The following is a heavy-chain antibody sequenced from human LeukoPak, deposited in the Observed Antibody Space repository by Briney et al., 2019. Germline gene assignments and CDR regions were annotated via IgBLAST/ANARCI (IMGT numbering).Heavy chain of an antibody. CDR3: ARSPPPLHNGMDV. CDR1: GGSISSYY. CDR2: IHYSGST. V-gene: IGHV4-59*01. J-gene: IGHJ6*02. Sequence: SETLSLTCTVSGGSISSYYWSWIRQPPGKGLEWIGYIHYSGSTNYNPSLRSRVTISVDTSKNQFSLKLSSVTAADTAVYYCARSPPPLHNGMDVWGQGTTVTVSS.